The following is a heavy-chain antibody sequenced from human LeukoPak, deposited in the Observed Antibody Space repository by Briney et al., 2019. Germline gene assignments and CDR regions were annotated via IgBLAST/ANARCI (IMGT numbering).Heavy chain of an antibody. Sequence: PGGSLRLSCAASGFTFSSYWMHWVRQAPGKGLVWVSRINGDGSSTTYADSVEGRFTISRDNAKNTLYLQMSSLRAEDTALYYCATGATAFDYWGQGSLVTVS. CDR3: ATGATAFDY. CDR2: INGDGSST. J-gene: IGHJ4*02. D-gene: IGHD1-26*01. CDR1: GFTFSSYW. V-gene: IGHV3-74*01.